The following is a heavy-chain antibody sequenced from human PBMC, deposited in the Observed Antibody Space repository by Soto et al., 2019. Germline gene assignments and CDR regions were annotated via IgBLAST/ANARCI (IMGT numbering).Heavy chain of an antibody. D-gene: IGHD6-13*01. CDR2: ISAYNGNT. CDR3: AREPYSQKKGDYYYYGIDV. CDR1: GYTFTSYG. J-gene: IGHJ6*02. V-gene: IGHV1-18*01. Sequence: QVQLVQSGAEVKKPGASVKVSCKASGYTFTSYGISWVRQAPGQGLEWMGWISAYNGNTNYAQKLQGRVTMTTDTSTSTAYMELRSLRSDDTAVYYCAREPYSQKKGDYYYYGIDVWGQGTTVTVSS.